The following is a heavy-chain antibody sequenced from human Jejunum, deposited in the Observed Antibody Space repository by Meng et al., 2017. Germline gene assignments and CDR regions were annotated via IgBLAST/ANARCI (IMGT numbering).Heavy chain of an antibody. CDR1: GYPFISYP. J-gene: IGHJ4*02. D-gene: IGHD6-6*01. Sequence: QVQLVQSGSELKKPGASVKVSCMASGYPFISYPITWVRHAPGQGPEWMGWINTSTGKPTHAQGFTGRFAFSLDISVNTAYLEISSLKGDDTAMYYCAREKWQHGSSFDVWGQGTLVTVSS. CDR3: AREKWQHGSSFDV. CDR2: INTSTGKP. V-gene: IGHV7-4-1*02.